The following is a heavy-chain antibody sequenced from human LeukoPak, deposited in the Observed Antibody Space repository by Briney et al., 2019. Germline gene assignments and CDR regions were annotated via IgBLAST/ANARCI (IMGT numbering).Heavy chain of an antibody. Sequence: PWGSLRLSCAASGFRFSYYSMNWVRQAPGKRLEWVSYISSNGTIYYADSVKGRFTISRDNAKNSLYLQMNSLRAEDTAVYYCASGEWELPSAYWGQGTLVTVSS. D-gene: IGHD1-26*01. CDR3: ASGEWELPSAY. V-gene: IGHV3-48*04. CDR2: ISSNGTI. J-gene: IGHJ4*02. CDR1: GFRFSYYS.